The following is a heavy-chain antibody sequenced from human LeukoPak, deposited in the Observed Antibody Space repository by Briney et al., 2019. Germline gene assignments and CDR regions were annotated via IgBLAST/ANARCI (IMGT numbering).Heavy chain of an antibody. CDR3: ARLNSLGYSSGWYPDY. CDR1: GASISSSSYY. V-gene: IGHV4-39*01. CDR2: IYYSGST. Sequence: SETLSLTCTVSGASISSSSYYWGWIRQPPGKGLEYIGSIYYSGSTYYNPSLKSRVTISVDTSKNQFSLKLSSVTAADTAVYYCARLNSLGYSSGWYPDYWGQGTLVTVSS. J-gene: IGHJ4*02. D-gene: IGHD6-19*01.